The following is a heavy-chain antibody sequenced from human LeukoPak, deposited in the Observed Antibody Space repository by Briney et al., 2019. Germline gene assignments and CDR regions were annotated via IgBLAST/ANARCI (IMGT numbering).Heavy chain of an antibody. CDR3: ARGRFPLYCGGDCYRAGWFDP. Sequence: ASVKVSCKASGYTFTSYDINWVRQATGQGLEWMGWMNPNSGNTGYAQKFPGRVTMTRNTSISTAYMELSSLRSEDTAVYYCARGRFPLYCGGDCYRAGWFDPWGQGTLVTVSS. CDR2: MNPNSGNT. V-gene: IGHV1-8*01. J-gene: IGHJ5*02. D-gene: IGHD2-21*01. CDR1: GYTFTSYD.